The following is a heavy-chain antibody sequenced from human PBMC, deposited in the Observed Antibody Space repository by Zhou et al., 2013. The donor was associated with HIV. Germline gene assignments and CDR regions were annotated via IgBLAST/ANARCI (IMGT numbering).Heavy chain of an antibody. CDR3: ARDPATKYSGSYLRLGYFDY. V-gene: IGHV1-18*01. J-gene: IGHJ4*02. CDR1: GYTFTSYS. D-gene: IGHD1-26*01. Sequence: QVQLVQSGGEVKKPGASVKVSCKASGYTFTSYSISWVRQAPGQGLEWMGWISTYNDNRNYAQKLQGRVTMTKDTSTSTAYMELRSLRYDDTAVYYCARDPATKYSGSYLRLGYFDYWGQGTLVTVSS. CDR2: ISTYNDNR.